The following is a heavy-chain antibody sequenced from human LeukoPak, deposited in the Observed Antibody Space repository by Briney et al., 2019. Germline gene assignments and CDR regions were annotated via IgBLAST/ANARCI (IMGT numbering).Heavy chain of an antibody. CDR1: GFSFSNYW. CDR2: ISSDGNNT. Sequence: GGSLRLSCAASGFSFSNYWMHWVRQALGKGLVWVSRISSDGNNTTYADSVKGRFTISRDNAKNTLYLQMNSLRAEDSAIYYCARCRTSFCFYGMDVWGQGTAVIVSS. J-gene: IGHJ6*02. V-gene: IGHV3-74*03. CDR3: ARCRTSFCFYGMDV. D-gene: IGHD1-14*01.